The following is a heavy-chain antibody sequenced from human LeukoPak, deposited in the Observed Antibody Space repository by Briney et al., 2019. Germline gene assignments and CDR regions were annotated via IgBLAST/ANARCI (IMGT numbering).Heavy chain of an antibody. CDR3: AARRLRFLEWLLSGDY. V-gene: IGHV3-23*01. CDR2: ISGSGGST. CDR1: GFTFSSYA. D-gene: IGHD3-3*01. J-gene: IGHJ4*02. Sequence: GGSLRLSCAASGFTFSSYAMSWVRQAPGKGLEWVSAISGSGGSTYYADSVKGRFTIPRDNSKNTLYLQMNSLRAEDTAVYYCAARRLRFLEWLLSGDYWGQGTLVTVSS.